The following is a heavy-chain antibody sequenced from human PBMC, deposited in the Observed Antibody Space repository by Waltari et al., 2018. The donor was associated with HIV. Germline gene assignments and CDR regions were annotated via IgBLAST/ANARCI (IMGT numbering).Heavy chain of an antibody. D-gene: IGHD1-1*01. CDR3: AREDEYTLKRDNYHYGMDV. CDR2: KNQDGARI. V-gene: IGHV3-7*01. CDR1: GFTYNSFW. J-gene: IGHJ6*02. Sequence: EVQVVGSGGALVQPGGSLRVSCVVSGFTYNSFWMCWVRQAPGKGREWGANKNQDGARIYCLGTVKGTFTVSKDNPRNSLSLQMNSLRGEETAVYVCAREDEYTLKRDNYHYGMDVWGQGTTVTVSS.